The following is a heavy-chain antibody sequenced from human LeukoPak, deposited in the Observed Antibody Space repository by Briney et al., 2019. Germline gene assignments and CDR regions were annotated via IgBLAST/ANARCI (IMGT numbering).Heavy chain of an antibody. CDR3: ARGRGVVVPAADDY. CDR2: INHSGST. CDR1: GGSFSGYY. D-gene: IGHD2-2*01. Sequence: PSETLSLTCAVYGGSFSGYYWSWIRQPPGKGLEWIGEINHSGSTKYNPSLKSRVTISVDTSKNQFSLKLSSVTAADTAVYYCARGRGVVVPAADDYWGQGTLVTVSS. J-gene: IGHJ4*02. V-gene: IGHV4-34*01.